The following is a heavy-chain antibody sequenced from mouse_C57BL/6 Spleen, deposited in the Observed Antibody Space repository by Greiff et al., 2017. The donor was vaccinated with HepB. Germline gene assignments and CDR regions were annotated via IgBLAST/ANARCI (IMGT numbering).Heavy chain of an antibody. D-gene: IGHD2-2*01. CDR3: ARRATTVTGYFDV. CDR1: GYTFTDYY. J-gene: IGHJ1*03. Sequence: QLQQSGPELVKPGASVKISCKASGYTFTDYYMNWVKQSHGKSLEWIGDINPNNGGTSYNQKFKGKATLTVDKSSSTAYMELRSLTSEDSAVYYCARRATTVTGYFDVWGTGTTVTVSS. V-gene: IGHV1-26*01. CDR2: INPNNGGT.